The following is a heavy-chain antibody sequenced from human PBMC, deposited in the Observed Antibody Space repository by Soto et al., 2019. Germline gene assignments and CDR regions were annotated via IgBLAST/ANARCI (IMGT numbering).Heavy chain of an antibody. V-gene: IGHV4-59*01. D-gene: IGHD6-25*01. J-gene: IGHJ5*02. CDR1: GGSISSYY. CDR2: IYYSGST. CDR3: ARPHGGSSGWDNWFDP. Sequence: SETLSLTCTVSGGSISSYYCSWIRQPPGKGLEWIGYIYYSGSTNYNPSLKSRVTISVDTSKNQFSLKLSSVTAADTAVYYCARPHGGSSGWDNWFDPWGQGTLVTVSS.